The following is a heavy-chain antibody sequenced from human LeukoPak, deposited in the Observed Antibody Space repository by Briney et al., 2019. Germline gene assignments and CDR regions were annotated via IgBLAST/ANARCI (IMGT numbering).Heavy chain of an antibody. J-gene: IGHJ3*02. CDR1: EDSVSSTSAS. CDR3: ARARIAVAGLSAFDI. D-gene: IGHD6-19*01. CDR2: TYYRSKWYS. Sequence: SQTLSLTCAISEDSVSSTSASWGWIRQSPSRGLEWLGRTYYRSKWYSDYAVSVKSRITINPDTSKNQFSLQLNSVTPEDTAVYYCARARIAVAGLSAFDIWGQGTKVTVSS. V-gene: IGHV6-1*01.